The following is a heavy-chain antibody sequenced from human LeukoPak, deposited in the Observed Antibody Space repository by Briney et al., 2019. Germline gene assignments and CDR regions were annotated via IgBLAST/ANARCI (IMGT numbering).Heavy chain of an antibody. CDR3: ARPGTGYTSSWYQPFDY. CDR1: GGSFSGYY. Sequence: PSETLSLTCAVYGGSFSGYYWNWIRQPPGKGLEWIGEIKHSGSTNYNPSLKSRVTISVDTSKNQFSLKLSSATAADTAVYYCARPGTGYTSSWYQPFDYWGQGTLVTVSS. CDR2: IKHSGST. V-gene: IGHV4-34*01. J-gene: IGHJ4*02. D-gene: IGHD6-13*01.